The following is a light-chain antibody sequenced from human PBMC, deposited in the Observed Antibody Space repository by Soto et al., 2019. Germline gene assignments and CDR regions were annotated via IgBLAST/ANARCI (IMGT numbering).Light chain of an antibody. CDR2: SAS. CDR1: QNVGND. Sequence: EIVLTQSPATLSLSPGERATLSCRASQNVGNDLAWYHQKRGQAPRLLIYSASNRATGIPARFSGSGSGTDFTLTITSLEPEDFAAYYCQQRSTWPPTFGGGTKVDIK. CDR3: QQRSTWPPT. V-gene: IGKV3-11*01. J-gene: IGKJ4*01.